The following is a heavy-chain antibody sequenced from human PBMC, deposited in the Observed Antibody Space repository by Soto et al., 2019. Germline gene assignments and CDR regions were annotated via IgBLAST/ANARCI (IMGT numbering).Heavy chain of an antibody. CDR1: GFTFSSYD. J-gene: IGHJ4*02. Sequence: QVQLVESGGGVVQPGRSLRLSCAASGFTFSSYDMHWVRQAPGKGLEWVAVIWYDGSNKYYADSVKGRFTISRDNSKNTLYLQMNSLRAEDTAVYYCARDGGIAVAGSEYFDYWGQGTLVTVSS. V-gene: IGHV3-33*01. CDR2: IWYDGSNK. CDR3: ARDGGIAVAGSEYFDY. D-gene: IGHD6-19*01.